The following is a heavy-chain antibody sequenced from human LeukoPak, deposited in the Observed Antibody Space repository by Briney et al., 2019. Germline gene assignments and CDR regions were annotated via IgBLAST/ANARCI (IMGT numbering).Heavy chain of an antibody. J-gene: IGHJ4*02. CDR3: AREKSYRRYFDY. V-gene: IGHV4-59*01. CDR2: IYYSGST. Sequence: PSETLSLTCTVSGGSISSYYWSWIRQPPGKGLEWIGYIYYSGSTNYNPSLESRVTISVDTSKNQFSLKLSSVTAADTAVYYCAREKSYRRYFDYWGQGTLVTVSS. D-gene: IGHD1-26*01. CDR1: GGSISSYY.